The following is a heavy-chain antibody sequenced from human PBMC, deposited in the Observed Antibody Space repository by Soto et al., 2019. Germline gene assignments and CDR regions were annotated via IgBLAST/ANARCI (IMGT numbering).Heavy chain of an antibody. D-gene: IGHD4-17*01. J-gene: IGHJ4*01. CDR3: AKGNYALDY. V-gene: IGHV3-9*01. CDR2: ISWNSGSI. Sequence: EVQLVESGGGLVQPGRSLRLSCAASGFTFDDYAMHWVRQAPGKGLEWVSGISWNSGSIGYADSVKGRFTISRDNAKNSLYLQMNSLRAEDTALYYCAKGNYALDYWGQEPWSPSPQ. CDR1: GFTFDDYA.